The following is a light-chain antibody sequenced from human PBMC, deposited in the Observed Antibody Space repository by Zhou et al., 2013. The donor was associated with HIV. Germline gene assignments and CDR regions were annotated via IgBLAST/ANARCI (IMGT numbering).Light chain of an antibody. Sequence: EIVLTQSPGSLSLSPGETATLSCRASRYVVSSYLVWYQQKPGQAPRLLIYGASSRAAGISARFSGSGSGTDFTLTISSLEPEDFAVYYCQQRSNWPNTFGQGTKLEIK. CDR1: RYVVSSY. CDR2: GAS. CDR3: QQRSNWPNT. J-gene: IGKJ2*01. V-gene: IGKV3D-20*02.